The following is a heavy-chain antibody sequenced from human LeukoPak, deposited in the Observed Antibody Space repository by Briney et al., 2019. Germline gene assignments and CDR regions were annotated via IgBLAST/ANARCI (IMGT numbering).Heavy chain of an antibody. V-gene: IGHV3-33*06. CDR2: IWYDGSNK. CDR1: GFTFSSYG. Sequence: PGGSLRLSCAASGFTFSSYGMHWVRQAPGKGLEWVAVIWYDGSNKYYADSVKGRFTISRDNSKNTLYLQMNSLRAEDTAVYYCAKRLVSVIEYIRAFDIWGQGTMVTVSS. J-gene: IGHJ3*02. D-gene: IGHD2-15*01. CDR3: AKRLVSVIEYIRAFDI.